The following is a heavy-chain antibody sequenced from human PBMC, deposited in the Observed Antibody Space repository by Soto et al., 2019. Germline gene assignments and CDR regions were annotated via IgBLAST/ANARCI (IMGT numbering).Heavy chain of an antibody. D-gene: IGHD3-10*01. CDR2: IYYSGST. CDR1: GGSISSGGYY. V-gene: IGHV4-31*03. CDR3: ARLRLYGSGSYYNWWFDP. J-gene: IGHJ5*02. Sequence: SETLSLTCTVSGGSISSGGYYWSWIRQHPGKGLEWIGYIYYSGSTYYNPSLKSRVTISVDTSKNQFSLKLSSVTAADTAVYYCARLRLYGSGSYYNWWFDPWGQGTLVTVSS.